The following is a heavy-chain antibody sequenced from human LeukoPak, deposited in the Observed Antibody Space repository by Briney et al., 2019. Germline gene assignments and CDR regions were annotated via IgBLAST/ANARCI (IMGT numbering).Heavy chain of an antibody. CDR1: GFTFSSYG. Sequence: GGSLRLSCAASGFTFSSYGTHWVRQAPGKGLEWVAVIWYDGSNKYYADSVKGRFTISRDNSKNTLYLQMNSLRAEDTAVYYCAAGRTALGYFDYWGQGTLVTVSS. D-gene: IGHD5-18*01. V-gene: IGHV3-33*01. CDR2: IWYDGSNK. CDR3: AAGRTALGYFDY. J-gene: IGHJ4*02.